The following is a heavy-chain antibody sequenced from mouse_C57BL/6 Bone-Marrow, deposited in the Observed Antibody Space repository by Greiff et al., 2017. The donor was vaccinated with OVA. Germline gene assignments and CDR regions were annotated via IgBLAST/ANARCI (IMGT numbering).Heavy chain of an antibody. J-gene: IGHJ2*01. Sequence: VMLVESGAEVVRPGASVKLSCKASGYTFTDHYINWVKQRPGQGLEWIARIYPGSGNTYYNEKFKGKATLTAEKSSNTAYMQLSSLTSEDSAVYFCARDDGYFLEYCGQGTTLTVSS. D-gene: IGHD2-3*01. CDR1: GYTFTDHY. V-gene: IGHV1-76*01. CDR2: IYPGSGNT. CDR3: ARDDGYFLEY.